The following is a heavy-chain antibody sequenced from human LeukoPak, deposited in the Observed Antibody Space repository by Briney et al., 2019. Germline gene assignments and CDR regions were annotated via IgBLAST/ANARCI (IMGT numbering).Heavy chain of an antibody. J-gene: IGHJ5*02. CDR1: GGSFSGYY. CDR3: ARARGYLNWFDP. Sequence: SETLSLTXAVYGGSFSGYYWSWIRQPPGKGLEWIGEINHSGSTNYNPSLKSRVTISVDTSKNQFSLKLSSVTAADTAVYYCARARGYLNWFDPWGQGTLVTVSS. D-gene: IGHD5-18*01. V-gene: IGHV4-34*01. CDR2: INHSGST.